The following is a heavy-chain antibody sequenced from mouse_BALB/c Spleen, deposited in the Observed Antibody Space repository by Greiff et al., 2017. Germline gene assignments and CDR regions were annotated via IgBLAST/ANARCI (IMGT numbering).Heavy chain of an antibody. CDR3: ARDKGTGAMDY. J-gene: IGHJ4*01. CDR1: GFTFSDYY. D-gene: IGHD3-3*01. CDR2: ISDGGSYT. V-gene: IGHV5-4*02. Sequence: EVKLVESGGGLVKPGGSLKLSCAASGFTFSDYYMYWVRQTPEKRLEWVATISDGGSYTYYPDSVKGRFTISRDNAKNNLYLQMSSLKSEDTAMYYCARDKGTGAMDYWGQGTSVTVSS.